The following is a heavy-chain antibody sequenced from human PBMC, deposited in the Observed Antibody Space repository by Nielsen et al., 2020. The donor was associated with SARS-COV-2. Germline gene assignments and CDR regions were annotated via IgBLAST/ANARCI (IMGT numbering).Heavy chain of an antibody. CDR2: ISYDGSNK. D-gene: IGHD2-15*01. CDR1: GFTFSSYA. Sequence: GESLKISCAASGFTFSSYAMHWVRQAPGKGLEWVAVISYDGSNKYYADSVKGRFTISRDNSKNTLYLQMNSLRAEDTAVYYCAREDVVVGATGYFDYWGQGTLVTVSS. J-gene: IGHJ4*02. CDR3: AREDVVVGATGYFDY. V-gene: IGHV3-30-3*01.